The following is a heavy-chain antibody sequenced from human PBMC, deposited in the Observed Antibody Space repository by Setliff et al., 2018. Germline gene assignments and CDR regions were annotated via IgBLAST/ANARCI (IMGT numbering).Heavy chain of an antibody. CDR1: GFTFSDYS. Sequence: GVLKISCAASGFTFSDYSMTWIRRAPGKGLEWVAYISGRSGTIYYADSLKDRFSISRDNDKSSLYLQMNSLRADDTAVYYCARDYAGRGHGFDIWGHGTLVTVSS. D-gene: IGHD1-26*01. CDR2: ISGRSGTI. J-gene: IGHJ3*02. V-gene: IGHV3-48*01. CDR3: ARDYAGRGHGFDI.